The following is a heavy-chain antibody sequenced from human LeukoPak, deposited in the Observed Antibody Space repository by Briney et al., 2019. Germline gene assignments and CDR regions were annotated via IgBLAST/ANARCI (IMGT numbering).Heavy chain of an antibody. CDR3: TRGLPHRRAEYFQH. V-gene: IGHV3-15*01. J-gene: IGHJ1*01. Sequence: GGPLRLSCAASGFTFSNAWMSWVRQAPGKGLEWVGRIKSKTDGGTTDYAAPVKGRFTISRDDSKNTLYLQMNSLKTEDTAVYYCTRGLPHRRAEYFQHWGQGTLVTVSS. CDR1: GFTFSNAW. D-gene: IGHD3-10*01. CDR2: IKSKTDGGTT.